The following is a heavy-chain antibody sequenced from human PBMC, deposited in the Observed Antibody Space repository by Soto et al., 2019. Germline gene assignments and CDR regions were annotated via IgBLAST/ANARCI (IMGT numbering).Heavy chain of an antibody. CDR3: ARGWRAAFDS. CDR1: GRSFSGYQ. CDR2: INHSGGT. J-gene: IGHJ4*02. V-gene: IGHV4-34*01. Sequence: QVQLQQWGAGLLKPSETLSLTCAVTGRSFSGYQWTWFRQPPGKGLAWIGEINHSGGTNYNASLESRVTISLDTSKNQFSLRLTSVTAAGTGVYYCARGWRAAFDSWGKGTLVPVS. D-gene: IGHD6-25*01.